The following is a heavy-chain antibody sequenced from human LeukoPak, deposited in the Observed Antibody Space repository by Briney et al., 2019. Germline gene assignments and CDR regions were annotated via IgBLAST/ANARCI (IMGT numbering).Heavy chain of an antibody. CDR3: AREEGVVVVTATDAFDI. J-gene: IGHJ3*02. CDR2: ISAYNGNT. V-gene: IGHV1-18*04. CDR1: GYTFTSNG. D-gene: IGHD2-15*01. Sequence: GASVKVSCKASGYTFTSNGISWVRQAPGQGLEWMGWISAYNGNTNYAQKFQGRVTMTTDTFTSTAYMELRSLRSDDTAVYYCAREEGVVVVTATDAFDIWGQGTMVTVSS.